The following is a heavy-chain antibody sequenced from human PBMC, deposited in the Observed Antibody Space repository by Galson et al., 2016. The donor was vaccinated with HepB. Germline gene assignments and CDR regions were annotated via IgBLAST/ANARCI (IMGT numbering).Heavy chain of an antibody. CDR1: GFTFSSYA. V-gene: IGHV3-23*01. D-gene: IGHD3-9*01. Sequence: SLRLSCAASGFTFSSYAMSWVRQAPGKGLEWVSTISGNDDSTYYADSVKGRFTISRDNSKNTLHFQMNSLRAEDTAVYYCASVPYLRYFDWFGDYWGQGTLVTVSS. CDR3: ASVPYLRYFDWFGDY. CDR2: ISGNDDST. J-gene: IGHJ4*02.